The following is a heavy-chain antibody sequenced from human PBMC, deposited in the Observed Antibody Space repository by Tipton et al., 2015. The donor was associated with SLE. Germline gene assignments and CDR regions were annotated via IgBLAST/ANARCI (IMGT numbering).Heavy chain of an antibody. V-gene: IGHV4-34*01. CDR3: ASVPLEKYYDSSGVQDY. CDR1: GGSFSGYY. D-gene: IGHD3-22*01. Sequence: TLSLTCAVYGGSFSGYYWSWIRQPPGKGLEWIGEINHSGSTNYNPSLKSRVTISVDTSKNQFSLKLSSVTAADTAVYYCASVPLEKYYDSSGVQDYWGQGTLVTVSS. CDR2: INHSGST. J-gene: IGHJ4*02.